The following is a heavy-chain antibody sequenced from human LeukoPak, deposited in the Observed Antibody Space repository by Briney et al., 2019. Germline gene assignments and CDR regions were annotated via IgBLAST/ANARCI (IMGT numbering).Heavy chain of an antibody. CDR3: ARGGYHDY. CDR2: INPSGGST. D-gene: IGHD3-22*01. V-gene: IGHV1-46*01. J-gene: IGHJ4*02. Sequence: ASVKVSCKASGYTFTSYYLHWVRQAPGQGLEWMGIINPSGGSTGYAQKFQGRATMTTDTSTSTVYMELSSLRSEDTAIYYCARGGYHDYWGQGTLVTVSS. CDR1: GYTFTSYY.